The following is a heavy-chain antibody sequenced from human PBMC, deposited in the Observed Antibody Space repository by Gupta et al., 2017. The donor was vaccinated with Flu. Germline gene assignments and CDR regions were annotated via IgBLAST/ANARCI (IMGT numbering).Heavy chain of an antibody. V-gene: IGHV4-61*02. Sequence: QVQLQESGPGLVKPSQTLSLTCTVSGGSISSGSYYWSWIRQPAGKGLEWIGRIYTSGSTNYNPSLKSRVTISVDTSKNQFSLKLSSVTAADTAVYYCATRFSEFGELWPEMDPDAFDIWGQGTMVTVSS. CDR1: GGSISSGSYY. D-gene: IGHD3-10*01. CDR2: IYTSGST. J-gene: IGHJ3*02. CDR3: ATRFSEFGELWPEMDPDAFDI.